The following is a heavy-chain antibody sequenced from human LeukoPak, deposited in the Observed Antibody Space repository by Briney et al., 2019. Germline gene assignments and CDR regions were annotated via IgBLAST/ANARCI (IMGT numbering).Heavy chain of an antibody. CDR3: ARVVPAATKRYFDY. J-gene: IGHJ4*02. CDR2: INPNSCGT. Sequence: ASVKVSCKASGYTFTGYYMHWVRQAPGQGLEWMGWINPNSCGTNYAQKFQGRVAMTRDTSISTAYMELSRLRSDDTAVYYCARVVPAATKRYFDYWGQGTLVTVSS. V-gene: IGHV1-2*02. CDR1: GYTFTGYY. D-gene: IGHD2-2*01.